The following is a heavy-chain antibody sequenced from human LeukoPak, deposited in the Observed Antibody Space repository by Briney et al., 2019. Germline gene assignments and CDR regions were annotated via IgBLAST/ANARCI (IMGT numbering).Heavy chain of an antibody. D-gene: IGHD2-15*01. J-gene: IGHJ6*03. V-gene: IGHV3-30*02. Sequence: GGSLRLSCAASGFTFSSYGMHWVRQAPGKGLEWVAFIRYYGSNKYYADSVKGRFTISRDNSKNTLYLQMNSLRAEDTAVYYCAKADCSGGSCYDRYYYYYMDVWGKGTTVTVSS. CDR2: IRYYGSNK. CDR1: GFTFSSYG. CDR3: AKADCSGGSCYDRYYYYYMDV.